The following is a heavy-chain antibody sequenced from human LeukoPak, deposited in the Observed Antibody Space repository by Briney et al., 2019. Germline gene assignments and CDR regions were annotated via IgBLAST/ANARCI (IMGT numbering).Heavy chain of an antibody. CDR1: GVNFNNYA. D-gene: IGHD6-19*01. CDR3: AKGGGSGWYWYFDV. Sequence: GRPLRLSCAASGVNFNNYAMSWVRQAPGKGLEWVSTIAGSGGSTYYADSVKGRFTISRDISKNTLYLQMNSLRADDTAVYYCAKGGGSGWYWYFDVWGRGALVTVSS. J-gene: IGHJ2*01. V-gene: IGHV3-23*01. CDR2: IAGSGGST.